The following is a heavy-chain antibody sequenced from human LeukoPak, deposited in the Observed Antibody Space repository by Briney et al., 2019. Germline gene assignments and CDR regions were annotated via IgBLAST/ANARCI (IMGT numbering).Heavy chain of an antibody. V-gene: IGHV1-8*01. CDR2: MNPNSGNT. CDR3: ARGFRDSSGRKPDY. Sequence: ASVKVSCKASGYTFTSYDINWMRQATGRGLEWMGWMNPNSGNTGYAQKFQDRVTMTRNTSIKTAYMELSSLRSEDMAVYYCARGFRDSSGRKPDYWGQGTLVTVSS. CDR1: GYTFTSYD. D-gene: IGHD3-22*01. J-gene: IGHJ4*02.